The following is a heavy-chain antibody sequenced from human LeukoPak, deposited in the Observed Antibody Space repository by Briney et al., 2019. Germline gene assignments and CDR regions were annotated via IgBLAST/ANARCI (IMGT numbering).Heavy chain of an antibody. CDR3: AAVIDY. CDR1: GFTFSNYE. J-gene: IGHJ4*02. CDR2: ISNSGNTK. Sequence: GGSLRLSCAASGFTFSNYEVNWIRQAPGKGLEWISYISNSGNTKYYADSVKGRFSISRDSANNSVYLQMNNLRAEDTAVYYCAAVIDYWGQGTLVTVSS. V-gene: IGHV3-48*03.